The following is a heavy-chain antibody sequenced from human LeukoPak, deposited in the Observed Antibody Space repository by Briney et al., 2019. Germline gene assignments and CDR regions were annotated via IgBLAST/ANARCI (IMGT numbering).Heavy chain of an antibody. D-gene: IGHD4-11*01. V-gene: IGHV3-30*02. CDR1: GFTFSSYG. CDR3: AKDLYSNYVGHFDY. Sequence: GGPLRLSCAASGFTFSSYGMHWVRQAPGKGLEWVAFIRYDGSNKYYADSVKGRFTISRDNSKNTLYLQMNSLRAEDTAVYYCAKDLYSNYVGHFDYWGQGTLVTVSS. CDR2: IRYDGSNK. J-gene: IGHJ4*02.